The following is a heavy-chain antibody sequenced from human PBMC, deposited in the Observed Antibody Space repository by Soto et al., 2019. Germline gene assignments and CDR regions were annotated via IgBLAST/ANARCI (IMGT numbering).Heavy chain of an antibody. D-gene: IGHD1-26*01. CDR1: GHTFTGHY. Sequence: ASVKVSCKASGHTFTGHYIHWVRQAPEQGPEWMGEIGPASGATRYAQRFQGRVTMTRDMSITTVYMELNNLRPDDTAVYYCGRGRSGQIVVFYWGQGTPVTVSS. V-gene: IGHV1-2*02. CDR2: IGPASGAT. J-gene: IGHJ4*02. CDR3: GRGRSGQIVVFY.